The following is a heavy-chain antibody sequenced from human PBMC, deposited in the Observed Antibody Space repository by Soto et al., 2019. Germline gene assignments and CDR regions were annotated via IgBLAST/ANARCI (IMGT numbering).Heavy chain of an antibody. D-gene: IGHD1-26*01. CDR1: GFTFSSYG. V-gene: IGHV3-30*18. CDR3: AKAAQWELLHYFDY. J-gene: IGHJ4*02. Sequence: GGSLRLSCAASGFTFSSYGMHWVRQAPGKGLERVAVISYDGSNKYYADSVKGRFTISRDNSKNTLYLQMNSLRAEDTAVYYCAKAAQWELLHYFDYWGQGTLVTVSS. CDR2: ISYDGSNK.